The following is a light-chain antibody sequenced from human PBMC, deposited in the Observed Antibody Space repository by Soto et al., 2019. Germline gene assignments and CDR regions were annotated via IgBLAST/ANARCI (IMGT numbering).Light chain of an antibody. J-gene: IGLJ2*01. V-gene: IGLV3-21*04. CDR3: QVWDSSSDHVV. CDR2: YDS. Sequence: VLTQPPSLSEAPGKTARITCGGNNIGSKSVHWYQQKPGQAPVLVIYYDSDRPSGIPERFSGSNSGNTATLTISRVEAGDEADYYCQVWDSSSDHVVFGGGTKLTVL. CDR1: NIGSKS.